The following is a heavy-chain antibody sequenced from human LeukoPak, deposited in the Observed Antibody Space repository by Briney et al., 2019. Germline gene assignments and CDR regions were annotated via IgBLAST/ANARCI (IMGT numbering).Heavy chain of an antibody. CDR2: MNPNSGNT. CDR1: VYTFTSYD. D-gene: IGHD3-16*02. Sequence: ASVKVSCQGCVYTFTSYDINWLRQATGQGREGMGWMNPNSGNTGYAQKFQGRVTMTMNTSISTVYMELSSLRSEDTAVYYCALVGPELSIDYWGQGTLVTVSS. V-gene: IGHV1-8*01. J-gene: IGHJ4*02. CDR3: ALVGPELSIDY.